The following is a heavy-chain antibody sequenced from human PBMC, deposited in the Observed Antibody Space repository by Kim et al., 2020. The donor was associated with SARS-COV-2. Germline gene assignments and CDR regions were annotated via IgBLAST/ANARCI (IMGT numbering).Heavy chain of an antibody. Sequence: GGSLRLSCAASGFTFSSYGMHWVRQAPGKGLEWVAVISYDGSNKYYADSVKGRFTISRDNSKNTLYLQMNSLRAEDTAVYYCAKTSGYYAHWYYWGQGTL. CDR3: AKTSGYYAHWYY. CDR2: ISYDGSNK. J-gene: IGHJ4*02. D-gene: IGHD3-22*01. CDR1: GFTFSSYG. V-gene: IGHV3-30*18.